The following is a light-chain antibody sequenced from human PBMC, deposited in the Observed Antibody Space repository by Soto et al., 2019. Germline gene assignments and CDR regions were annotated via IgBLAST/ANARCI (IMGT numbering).Light chain of an antibody. CDR1: QSIARK. CDR2: DTS. V-gene: IGKV3-15*01. J-gene: IGKJ5*01. CDR3: QQYNKWSAIS. Sequence: EIVLTQSPASFCVSPWERVTLSCRASQSIARKLAWYQQKPGQAPRLLIYDTSTRATRLPARFSGSGSGTEFTLTISSLQSEDSAVYYCQQYNKWSAISFGQGTRLEIK.